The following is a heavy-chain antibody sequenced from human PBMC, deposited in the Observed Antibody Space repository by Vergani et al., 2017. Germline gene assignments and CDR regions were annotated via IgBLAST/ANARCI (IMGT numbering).Heavy chain of an antibody. CDR1: GYTFTSYY. J-gene: IGHJ4*02. Sequence: QVQLVQSGAEVKKPGASVKVSCKASGYTFTSYYMHWVRQAPGQGLEWMGIINPSGGSTSYAQKFQGRVTMTRDTSTSTVYLELSSLRSEDTAVYYCARSVKYCSSTSCDEGPGDYWGQGTLVTVSS. CDR2: INPSGGST. CDR3: ARSVKYCSSTSCDEGPGDY. D-gene: IGHD2-2*01. V-gene: IGHV1-46*01.